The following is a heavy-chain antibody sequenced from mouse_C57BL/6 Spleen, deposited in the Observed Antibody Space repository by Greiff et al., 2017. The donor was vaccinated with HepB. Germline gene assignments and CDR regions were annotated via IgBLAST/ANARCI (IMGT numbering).Heavy chain of an antibody. J-gene: IGHJ4*01. CDR2: INPSTGGT. D-gene: IGHD1-1*01. V-gene: IGHV1-42*01. Sequence: VQLQQSGPELVKPGASVKISCKASGYSFTGYYMNWVKQSPEKSLEWIGEINPSTGGTTYNQKFKAKATLTVDKSSSTAYMQLKSLTSEDSAVYYCARDPHYYGSSSYAMDYWGQGTSVTVSS. CDR3: ARDPHYYGSSSYAMDY. CDR1: GYSFTGYY.